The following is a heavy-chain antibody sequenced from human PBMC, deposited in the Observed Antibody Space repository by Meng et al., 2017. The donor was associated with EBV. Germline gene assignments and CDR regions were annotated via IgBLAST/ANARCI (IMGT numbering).Heavy chain of an antibody. CDR1: GGSFSGYY. CDR2: INHSGST. Sequence: QVQLQQWGAGLLKLSGTLSLTCAVYGGSFSGYYWSWIRQPPGKGLEWIGEINHSGSTNYNPSLKSRVTISVDTSKNQYSLKLSSVTAADTAVYYCARHRLWSGYFRSPYDHWGQGPLVTVDS. D-gene: IGHD3-3*01. J-gene: IGHJ4*02. CDR3: ARHRLWSGYFRSPYDH. V-gene: IGHV4-34*01.